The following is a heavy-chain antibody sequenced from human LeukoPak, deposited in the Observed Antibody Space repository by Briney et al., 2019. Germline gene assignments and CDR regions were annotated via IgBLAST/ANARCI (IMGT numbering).Heavy chain of an antibody. J-gene: IGHJ4*02. D-gene: IGHD6-13*01. CDR3: ARVSGSTWYFDY. CDR1: GSPFTVFY. V-gene: IGHV1-2*02. CDR2: INPRSGGT. Sequence: ASVKVSCKASGSPFTVFYLHWVRQAPRPGVGWMGCINPRSGGTNYAQHFQGRVTMTRDTSINTAYMERNMLTSDDTALYCGARVSGSTWYFDYWGQGTLVTVSS.